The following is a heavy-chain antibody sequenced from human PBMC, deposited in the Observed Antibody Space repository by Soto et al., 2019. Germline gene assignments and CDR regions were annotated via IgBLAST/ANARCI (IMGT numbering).Heavy chain of an antibody. Sequence: QVQLVQSGAEVKKPGASVKVSCKASGYTFTSYDINWVRQATGQGLEWLGWMNPNSGKTGYAQKFHGRVTITRNTAISTAYSELSSPRAEDTAVYYCARWPEGYYYYGMDVRGQGPTVTVSS. V-gene: IGHV1-8*01. J-gene: IGHJ6*02. CDR1: GYTFTSYD. CDR3: ARWPEGYYYYGMDV. CDR2: MNPNSGKT.